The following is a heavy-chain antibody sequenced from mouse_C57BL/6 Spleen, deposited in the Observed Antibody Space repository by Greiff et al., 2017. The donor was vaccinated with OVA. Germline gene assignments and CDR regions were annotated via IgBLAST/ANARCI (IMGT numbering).Heavy chain of an antibody. CDR2: INPNYGTT. J-gene: IGHJ3*01. CDR3: ARPVDSSGYVGFAY. CDR1: GYSFTDYN. D-gene: IGHD3-2*02. Sequence: VQLKQSGPELVKPGASVKISCKASGYSFTDYNMNWVKQSNGKSLEWIGVINPNYGTTSYNQKFKGKATLTVDQSSSTAYMQLNSLTSEDSAVYYCARPVDSSGYVGFAYWGQGTLVTVSA. V-gene: IGHV1-39*01.